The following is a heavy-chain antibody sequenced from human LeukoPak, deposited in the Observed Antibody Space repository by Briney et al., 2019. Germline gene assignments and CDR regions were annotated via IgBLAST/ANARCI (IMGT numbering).Heavy chain of an antibody. V-gene: IGHV1-2*02. CDR2: INPNSGGT. J-gene: IGHJ5*02. D-gene: IGHD2-2*01. Sequence: GASVKVSCKASGYTFTGYYMHWVRQAPGQGLEWMGWINPNSGGTNYAQKFQGRVTMTRDTSISTAYMELSRLRSDDTAVYYCARDTSYIVVVPAARFDPWGQGTLVTVSS. CDR1: GYTFTGYY. CDR3: ARDTSYIVVVPAARFDP.